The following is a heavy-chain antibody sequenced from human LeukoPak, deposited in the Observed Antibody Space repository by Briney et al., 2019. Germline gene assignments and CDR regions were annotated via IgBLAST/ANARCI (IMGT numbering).Heavy chain of an antibody. J-gene: IGHJ5*02. CDR3: ARGKDYYDSSGYSQA. V-gene: IGHV4-59*01. CDR2: IYYTGST. CDR1: GGSIGSYY. D-gene: IGHD3-22*01. Sequence: SETLSLTCTVSGGSIGSYYWSWIRQPPGKGLEWIGYIYYTGSTRYNPSLKSRVTISVDTSKNQFSLKVDSVTAADTAVYYCARGKDYYDSSGYSQAWGQGTLVTVSS.